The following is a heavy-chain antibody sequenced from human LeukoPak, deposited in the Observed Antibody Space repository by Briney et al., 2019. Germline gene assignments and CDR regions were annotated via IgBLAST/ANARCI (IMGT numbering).Heavy chain of an antibody. D-gene: IGHD5-12*01. CDR2: IRYDGSNK. V-gene: IGHV3-30*02. CDR3: ASGYSGYDYSYYFDY. CDR1: GFTFSSYS. J-gene: IGHJ4*02. Sequence: GGSLRLSCAASGFTFSSYSMNWVRQAPGKGLEWVAFIRYDGSNKYYADSVKGRFTISRDNSKNTLYLQMNSLRAEDTAVYYCASGYSGYDYSYYFDYWGQGTLVTVSS.